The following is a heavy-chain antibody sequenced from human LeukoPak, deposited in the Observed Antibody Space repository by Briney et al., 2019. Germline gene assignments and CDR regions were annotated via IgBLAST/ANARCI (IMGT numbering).Heavy chain of an antibody. J-gene: IGHJ4*02. V-gene: IGHV4-59*01. CDR3: ARGTGTNSNY. CDR2: IYYSGST. Sequence: PSETLSLTCTVSGGSISSYFWSWIRQPPGKGLEWIGYIYYSGSTTYNPSLKSRVTISVDTSKNQFSLKLSSVTAADTAVYYCARGTGTNSNYWGQGTLVTVSS. CDR1: GGSISSYF. D-gene: IGHD1-7*01.